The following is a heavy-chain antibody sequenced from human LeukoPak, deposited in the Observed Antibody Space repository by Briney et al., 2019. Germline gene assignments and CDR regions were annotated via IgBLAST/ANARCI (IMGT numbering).Heavy chain of an antibody. V-gene: IGHV1-46*01. Sequence: GASVKVSCKASGYTFTSYYMHWVRQAPGQGLEWMGIINPSGGSTSYAQKFQGRVTVTRDTSTSTVYMELSSLRSEDTAVYYCARAWGIFGVVIIGYFDYWGQGTLVTVSS. CDR2: INPSGGST. J-gene: IGHJ4*02. CDR3: ARAWGIFGVVIIGYFDY. CDR1: GYTFTSYY. D-gene: IGHD3-3*01.